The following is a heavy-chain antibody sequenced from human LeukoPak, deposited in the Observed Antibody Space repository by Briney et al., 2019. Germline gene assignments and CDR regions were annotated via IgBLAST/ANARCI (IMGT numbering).Heavy chain of an antibody. D-gene: IGHD2-2*01. Sequence: DPSETLSLTCTVSGASISRYYWAWVRQPPGKGLEWIRYIYNSGSTNYYPSLKSRVTISLDTSKNQLSLKLSSVTAADTAVYYCARAQPATYCTSTSCYAAFDIWGQGTMVTVSS. CDR3: ARAQPATYCTSTSCYAAFDI. CDR1: GASISRYY. CDR2: IYNSGST. J-gene: IGHJ3*02. V-gene: IGHV4-59*01.